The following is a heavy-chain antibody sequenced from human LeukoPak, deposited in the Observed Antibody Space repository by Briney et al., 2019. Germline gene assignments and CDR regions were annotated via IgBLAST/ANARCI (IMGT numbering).Heavy chain of an antibody. J-gene: IGHJ4*02. D-gene: IGHD3-22*01. CDR2: ISGSGGGT. CDR1: GFTFSSYA. Sequence: PGGSLKLSCAASGFTFSSYAMSWVRQAPGKGLEWVSAISGSGGGTYYADSVKGRFTISRDNSKNTLYLQMNSLRAEDTAVYYCAKDPSYYYDSSGYYYFDYWGQGTLVTVSS. V-gene: IGHV3-23*01. CDR3: AKDPSYYYDSSGYYYFDY.